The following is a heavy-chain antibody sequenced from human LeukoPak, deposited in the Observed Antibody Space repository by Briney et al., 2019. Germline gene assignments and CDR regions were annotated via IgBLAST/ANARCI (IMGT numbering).Heavy chain of an antibody. J-gene: IGHJ4*02. CDR1: GFTFSSYA. V-gene: IGHV3-30*03. CDR2: ISYDGSNK. D-gene: IGHD1-14*01. CDR3: AREVSYYFDY. Sequence: GGSLRLSCAASGFTFSSYAMSWVRQAPGKGLEWVAVISYDGSNKYYADSVKGRFTISRDNSKNTLYLQMNSLRAEDTAVYYCAREVSYYFDYWGQGTLVTVSS.